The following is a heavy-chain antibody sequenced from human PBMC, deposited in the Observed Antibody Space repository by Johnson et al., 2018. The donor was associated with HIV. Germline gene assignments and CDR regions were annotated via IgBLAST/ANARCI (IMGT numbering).Heavy chain of an antibody. Sequence: VQLVESGGGVVRPGGSLRLSCAASGFTFDDYGMSWVRQAPGKGLEWVSGINSNGGSTGYADSVKGRFTISRDNAKNSLYLQMNSLRAEDTALYYCARAYSGSYSPRSAFDIWGQGTMVTVSS. J-gene: IGHJ3*02. CDR1: GFTFDDYG. CDR3: ARAYSGSYSPRSAFDI. CDR2: INSNGGST. V-gene: IGHV3-20*04. D-gene: IGHD1-26*01.